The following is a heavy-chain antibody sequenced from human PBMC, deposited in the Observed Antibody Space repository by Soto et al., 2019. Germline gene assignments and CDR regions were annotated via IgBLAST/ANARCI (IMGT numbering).Heavy chain of an antibody. V-gene: IGHV1-18*01. CDR3: ARDLTIVPATHPRLENYGMDV. D-gene: IGHD2-2*01. CDR1: GYSFTSYG. J-gene: IGHJ6*02. Sequence: QVQLVQSAGEVKKPGASVKVSSKASGYSFTSYGISWVRRAPGQGLEWMGWISPYNGHTQFVERFQGRVTMTTDTSTKTAYMELRNLRSDDTAHYYCARDLTIVPATHPRLENYGMDVWGQGTTVIVSS. CDR2: ISPYNGHT.